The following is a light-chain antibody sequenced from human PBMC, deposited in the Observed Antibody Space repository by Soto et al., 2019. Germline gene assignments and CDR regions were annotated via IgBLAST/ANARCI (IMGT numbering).Light chain of an antibody. Sequence: EMVLTQSPGTLSLSPGKRASLSCSASQSISSSYLAWYQQRPGQAPRLLIYGASNRAYGIPDRFSGSGSGTEFTLTISRLEPEDFAVYWCQQYDSTPRTFGQGTKVDIK. V-gene: IGKV3-20*01. J-gene: IGKJ1*01. CDR3: QQYDSTPRT. CDR1: QSISSSY. CDR2: GAS.